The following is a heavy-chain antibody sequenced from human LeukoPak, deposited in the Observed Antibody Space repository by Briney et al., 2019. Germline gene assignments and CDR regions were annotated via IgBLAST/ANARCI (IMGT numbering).Heavy chain of an antibody. V-gene: IGHV1-2*02. CDR1: GYTFTSYY. CDR2: INPNSGAT. D-gene: IGHD3-9*01. CDR3: ARSAPTLTYDILTGYLGY. Sequence: GASVKVSCKASGYTFTSYYMHWVRQAPGQRLEWMGWINPNSGATNYAQKFQGRVTMTRDTSISTAYMELSSLRSDDTAVYYCARSAPTLTYDILTGYLGYWGQGTLVTVSS. J-gene: IGHJ4*02.